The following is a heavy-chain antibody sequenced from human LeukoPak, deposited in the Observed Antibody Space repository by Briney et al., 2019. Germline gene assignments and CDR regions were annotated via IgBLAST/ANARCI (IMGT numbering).Heavy chain of an antibody. CDR3: ARQFCSRGSCYSGDFFDY. D-gene: IGHD2-15*01. V-gene: IGHV3-69-1*01. J-gene: IGHJ4*02. Sequence: GGSLRLSRAASGFRFSYYGMNWVRQAPGKGLEWVSYISSSTTIYYADSVKGRFTISRDNAKNSLYLQMNSLRAEDTAVYYCARQFCSRGSCYSGDFFDYRGQGTLVTVSS. CDR2: ISSSTTI. CDR1: GFRFSYYG.